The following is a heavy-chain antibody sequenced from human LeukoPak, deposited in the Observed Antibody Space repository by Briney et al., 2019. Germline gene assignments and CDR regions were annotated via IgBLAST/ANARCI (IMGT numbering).Heavy chain of an antibody. CDR1: GYSIRTGYF. CDR2: LYHDGKT. J-gene: IGHJ4*02. D-gene: IGHD2-8*01. V-gene: IGHV4-38-2*01. Sequence: SETLSLTCAVSGYSIRTGYFWGFIRQPPVKVLQWIGNLYHDGKTYYNPSLKSRVTLSIDTSKNQISLKLSSVAAADTAVYYCACTAGYCGQGTLVTVSS. CDR3: ACTAGY.